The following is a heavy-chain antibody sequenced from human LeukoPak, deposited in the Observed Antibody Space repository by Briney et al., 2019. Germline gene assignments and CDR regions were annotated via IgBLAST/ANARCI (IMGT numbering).Heavy chain of an antibody. CDR1: GYTFTGYY. V-gene: IGHV1-2*02. CDR3: GTLLSNGPFDY. CDR2: IYPNSGAT. Sequence: ASVKVSCRASGYTFTGYYMHWVRQAPGQGLEWMGYIYPNSGATKYAQKFQGRVTMTRDTSISTAYMELSGLRSDDTAVYYCGTLLSNGPFDYWGQGSLVTVSS. J-gene: IGHJ4*02.